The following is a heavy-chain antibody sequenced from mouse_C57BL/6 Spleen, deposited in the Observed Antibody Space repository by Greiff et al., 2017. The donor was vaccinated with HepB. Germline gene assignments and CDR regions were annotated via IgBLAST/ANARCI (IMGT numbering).Heavy chain of an antibody. CDR2: ISYDGSN. CDR1: GYSITSGYY. Sequence: ESGPGLVKPSQSLSLTCSVPGYSITSGYYWNWIRQFPGNKLEWMGYISYDGSNNYNPSLKNRISITRDTSKNQFFLKLNSVTTEDTATYYCARGDYSNYGWYFDVWGTGTTVTVSS. J-gene: IGHJ1*03. CDR3: ARGDYSNYGWYFDV. D-gene: IGHD2-5*01. V-gene: IGHV3-6*01.